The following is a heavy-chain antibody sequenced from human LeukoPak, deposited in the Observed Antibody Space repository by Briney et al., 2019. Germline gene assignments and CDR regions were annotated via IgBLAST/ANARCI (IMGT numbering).Heavy chain of an antibody. D-gene: IGHD6-13*01. Sequence: SETLSLTCTVSGGSISSYYWSWIRQPPGKGLEWIGYIYYSGSTNYNPSLKSRVTMSVDTSKNQFSLKLSSVTAADTAVYYCARSYSSSWWGGAFDIWGQGTMVTVSS. J-gene: IGHJ3*02. CDR3: ARSYSSSWWGGAFDI. CDR1: GGSISSYY. CDR2: IYYSGST. V-gene: IGHV4-59*12.